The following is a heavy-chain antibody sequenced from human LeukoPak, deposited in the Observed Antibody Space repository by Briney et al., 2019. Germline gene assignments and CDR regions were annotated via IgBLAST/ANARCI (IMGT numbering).Heavy chain of an antibody. CDR2: ISGSGDNT. D-gene: IGHD3-22*01. Sequence: PSETLSLTCAVYGGSFSGYYWSWVRQAPGKGLEWVSGISGSGDNTYYADSVKGRFTISRDNSKNTLYVQVNSLGTEDTAAYYCAKGSYYDSSGSFYFDYWAREPWSPSPQ. J-gene: IGHJ4*02. V-gene: IGHV3-23*01. CDR1: GGSFSGYY. CDR3: AKGSYYDSSGSFYFDY.